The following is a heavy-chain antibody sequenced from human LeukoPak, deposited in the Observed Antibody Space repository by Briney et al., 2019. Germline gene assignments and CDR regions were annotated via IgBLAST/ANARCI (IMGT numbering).Heavy chain of an antibody. CDR2: IYHSGST. CDR1: GGSISSGGYS. V-gene: IGHV4-30-2*01. Sequence: PSGTLSLTCAVSGGSISSGGYSWSWIRQPPGKGLEWIGYIYHSGSTYYNPSLKSRVTISVDRSKNQFSLKLSSVTAADTAVYYCARGGGYSGYDPSFDYWGQGTLVTVSS. J-gene: IGHJ4*02. D-gene: IGHD5-12*01. CDR3: ARGGGYSGYDPSFDY.